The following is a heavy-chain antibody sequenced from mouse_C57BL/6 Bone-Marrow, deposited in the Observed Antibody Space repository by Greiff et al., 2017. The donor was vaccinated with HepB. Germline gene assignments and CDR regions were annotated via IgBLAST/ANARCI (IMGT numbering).Heavy chain of an antibody. D-gene: IGHD1-1*01. CDR1: GYTFTSYW. V-gene: IGHV1-50*01. Sequence: QVQLQQPGAELVKPGASVKLSCKASGYTFTSYWMQWVKQRPGQGLEWIGEIDPSDSYTNYNQKFKGKATLTVDTSSSTAYMQLSSLTSEDSAVYYCARYHYYGSSTRYFDVWGTGTTVTVSS. J-gene: IGHJ1*03. CDR3: ARYHYYGSSTRYFDV. CDR2: IDPSDSYT.